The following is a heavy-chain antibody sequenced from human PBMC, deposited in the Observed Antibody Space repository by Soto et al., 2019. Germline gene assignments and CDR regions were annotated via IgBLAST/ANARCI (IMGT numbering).Heavy chain of an antibody. Sequence: HGGSLRLCCAASGLTFCSYAMSWVRQAPGKGLEWVSGVSGSGANIYYADSVKGRFTISRDSSKNTLYLQMNSLSAEDTAVYYCAKASSSNWRYYFDPWGQGTLVTVSS. J-gene: IGHJ4*02. CDR1: GLTFCSYA. CDR2: VSGSGANI. CDR3: AKASSSNWRYYFDP. D-gene: IGHD6-13*01. V-gene: IGHV3-23*01.